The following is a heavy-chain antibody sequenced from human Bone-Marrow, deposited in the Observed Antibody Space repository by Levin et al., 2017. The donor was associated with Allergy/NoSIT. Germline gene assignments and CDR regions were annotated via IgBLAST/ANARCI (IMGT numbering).Heavy chain of an antibody. Sequence: AASVKVSCKASGYTFTDYYLHWVRLAPGQGPEYMGWINPNTGGAIYAPKFQGRITMTRDTSISTANMELSRLTSDDTAVYYCARDPVRAVVTPLPNYYMDVWGKGTTVTVSS. CDR1: GYTFTDYY. J-gene: IGHJ6*03. CDR3: ARDPVRAVVTPLPNYYMDV. D-gene: IGHD4-23*01. V-gene: IGHV1-2*02. CDR2: INPNTGGA.